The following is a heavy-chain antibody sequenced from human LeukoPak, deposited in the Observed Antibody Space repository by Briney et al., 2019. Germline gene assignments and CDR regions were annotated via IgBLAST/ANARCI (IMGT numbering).Heavy chain of an antibody. J-gene: IGHJ3*01. Sequence: PGGALRLYCAASGFTFNNYAMSWVRQAPGNRLEWVSSISGGGANTYYADSVKGRFTISRDNGNNSLFLEMTSLRADDTAVYYCARGFCSGGTCYRITGTFDVWGHGTMVSVSS. V-gene: IGHV3-23*01. CDR3: ARGFCSGGTCYRITGTFDV. CDR1: GFTFNNYA. D-gene: IGHD2-15*01. CDR2: ISGGGANT.